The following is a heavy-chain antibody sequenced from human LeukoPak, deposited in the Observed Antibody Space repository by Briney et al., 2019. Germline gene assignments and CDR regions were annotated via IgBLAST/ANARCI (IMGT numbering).Heavy chain of an antibody. Sequence: SETLSLTCAVYGGSFSGYYWSWIRQPPGKGLEWIGEINHSGSTNYNPSLKSRVTISVDTSKNQFSLKLSSVTAADTAVYYCARLQKGTLGFWGKGTTVTVSS. V-gene: IGHV4-34*01. CDR3: ARLQKGTLGF. D-gene: IGHD2-15*01. CDR2: INHSGST. CDR1: GGSFSGYY. J-gene: IGHJ6*04.